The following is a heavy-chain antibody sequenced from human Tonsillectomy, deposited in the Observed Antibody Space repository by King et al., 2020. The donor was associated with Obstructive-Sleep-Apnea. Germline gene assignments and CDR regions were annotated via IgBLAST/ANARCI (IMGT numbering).Heavy chain of an antibody. J-gene: IGHJ6*02. CDR1: GYSISSGYY. CDR2: FYHSGST. Sequence: VQLQESGPGLVKPSETLSLMCSVSGYSISSGYYWGWIRQPPGKGLEWIGSFYHSGSTHYNPSLKSRVSIPVDTSKNKFSLKLSSVTAADTAVYYCAREAVVLAASHHYNGMDVWGQGTTVTVSS. D-gene: IGHD2-15*01. V-gene: IGHV4-38-2*02. CDR3: AREAVVLAASHHYNGMDV.